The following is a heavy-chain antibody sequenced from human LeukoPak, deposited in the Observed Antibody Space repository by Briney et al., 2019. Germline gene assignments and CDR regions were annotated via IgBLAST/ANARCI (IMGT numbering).Heavy chain of an antibody. Sequence: PGGSLRLSCEASGFTFTSYWMGWVRQAPGKGLGWVANIKHDGSEKKFGDSVKGRFTISRDNAKSSLYLQMNSLRAEDTAIYYFARGPQFSGPGWFDPWGQGTLVTVSS. CDR2: IKHDGSEK. D-gene: IGHD3-10*01. J-gene: IGHJ5*02. V-gene: IGHV3-7*04. CDR3: ARGPQFSGPGWFDP. CDR1: GFTFTSYW.